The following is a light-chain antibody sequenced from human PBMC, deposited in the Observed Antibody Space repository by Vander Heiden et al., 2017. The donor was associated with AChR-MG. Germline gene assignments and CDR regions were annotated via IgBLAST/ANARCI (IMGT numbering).Light chain of an antibody. CDR3: QQYNNWPRT. V-gene: IGKV3-15*01. J-gene: IGKJ4*01. Sequence: MVMTQSPATLSATPGERATLSCRDCQRIGNHIIWYQQKPGQAPRLLIYAVSTRATGISARFSGSGSGTEFTLTISSLQSEDFAVYYCQQYNNWPRTFGGGTKVEIK. CDR2: AVS. CDR1: QRIGNH.